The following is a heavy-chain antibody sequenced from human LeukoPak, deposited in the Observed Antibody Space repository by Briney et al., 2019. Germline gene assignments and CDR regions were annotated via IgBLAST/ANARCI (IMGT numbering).Heavy chain of an antibody. J-gene: IGHJ5*02. CDR2: INPSGGTT. CDR1: GYTFTSYY. CDR3: ARAADFWSGFDP. V-gene: IGHV1-46*01. D-gene: IGHD3-3*01. Sequence: ASVKLSCKASGYTFTSYYMHWVRPAPGQGLEWMGIINPSGGTTSYAQKFQGRVTMTRDMSTSTVYMELSSLRSEDTGVYYCARAADFWSGFDPWGQGTLVSV.